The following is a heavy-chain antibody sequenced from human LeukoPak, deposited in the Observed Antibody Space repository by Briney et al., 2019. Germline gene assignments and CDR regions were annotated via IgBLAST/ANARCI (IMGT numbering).Heavy chain of an antibody. CDR3: ASERTVGYY. CDR1: GFTVSSNY. D-gene: IGHD3-22*01. V-gene: IGHV3-53*05. J-gene: IGHJ4*02. CDR2: IYSGGST. Sequence: GGSLRLSCAASGFTVSSNYMSCVREAPGRGLEWVSVIYSGGSTYYADSVKGRFTLYRDNSKNTLYLQMNSLRAEDTAVYYCASERTVGYYWGQGTLVTVS.